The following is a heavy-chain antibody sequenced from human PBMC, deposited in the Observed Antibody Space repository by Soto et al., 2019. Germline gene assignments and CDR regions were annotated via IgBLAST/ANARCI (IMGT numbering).Heavy chain of an antibody. CDR1: GVSINSHY. D-gene: IGHD1-1*01. CDR2: VHYTGST. V-gene: IGHV4-59*11. J-gene: IGHJ4*02. CDR3: ARGVLF. Sequence: SETLSLTCTVSGVSINSHYWSWIRQPPGKGLEWIGYVHYTGSTSYNPSFESRVTISVDTSKNHFSLKVNSVTAADTAVYYCARGVLFWGQGTQVTVSS.